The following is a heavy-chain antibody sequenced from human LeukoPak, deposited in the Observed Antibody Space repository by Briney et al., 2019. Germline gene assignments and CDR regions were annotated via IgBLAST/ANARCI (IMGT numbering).Heavy chain of an antibody. V-gene: IGHV3-9*03. Sequence: GGSLRLSCAASGFIFDDYAMHWVRQAPGKGLEWVSGISWNSGKIDYADSVKGRFTISRDNAKNSLYLQMNSLRVEDMALYYCAKDRGYSSSFFEIWGQGTLVTVSS. CDR3: AKDRGYSSSFFEI. CDR2: ISWNSGKI. CDR1: GFIFDDYA. J-gene: IGHJ4*02. D-gene: IGHD6-13*01.